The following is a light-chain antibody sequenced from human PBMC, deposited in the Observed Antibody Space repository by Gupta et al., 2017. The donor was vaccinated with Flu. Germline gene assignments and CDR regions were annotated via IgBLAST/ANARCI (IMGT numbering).Light chain of an antibody. V-gene: IGLV2-14*01. CDR1: SSDIVAYNY. CDR2: EGS. J-gene: IGLJ1*01. CDR3: SSFTSTSALV. Sequence: QSALSHPATVSGSPGHSVTTSYTGSSSDIVAYNYVSGYQQPPGKAPKLVFYEGSDRPSGVSNLFSGSKSGKTASLTISGLQAEDEADYYCSSFTSTSALVFGTGTRVTVL.